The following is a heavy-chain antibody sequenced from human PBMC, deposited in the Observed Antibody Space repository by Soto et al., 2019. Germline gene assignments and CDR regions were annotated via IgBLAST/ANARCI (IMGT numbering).Heavy chain of an antibody. CDR2: IYSDGTT. CDR1: GFTVSSNY. CDR3: AILSN. D-gene: IGHD6-6*01. V-gene: IGHV3-53*02. Sequence: EVQLVETGGGLIQPGGSLRLSCEASGFTVSSNYMNWVRQAPGKGLEWVSIIYSDGTTSYADSVKGRFTISRDNFKNTLHLQMNSLRAEDTAVYYCAILSNWGQGTLVTVSS. J-gene: IGHJ4*02.